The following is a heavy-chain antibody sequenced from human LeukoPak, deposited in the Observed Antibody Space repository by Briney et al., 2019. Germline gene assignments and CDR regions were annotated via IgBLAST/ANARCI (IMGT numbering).Heavy chain of an antibody. CDR2: IWYDGSSE. J-gene: IGHJ4*02. CDR3: ARDPPTRLYTNSFSLDY. Sequence: GRSLGLLCAASGFTFNNYTMHWVSQAPGKGLQWVALIWYDGSSEYYADSVKGRFTISRDNSKNTLFLQMNGLRAEDTAVYYCARDPPTRLYTNSFSLDYWGQGTLVTVSS. D-gene: IGHD6-13*01. V-gene: IGHV3-33*01. CDR1: GFTFNNYT.